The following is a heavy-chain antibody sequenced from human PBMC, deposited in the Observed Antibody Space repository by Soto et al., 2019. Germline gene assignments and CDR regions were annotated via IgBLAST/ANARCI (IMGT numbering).Heavy chain of an antibody. CDR2: IIPIFGTA. J-gene: IGHJ3*02. Sequence: SVKVSCKASGGTFSSYAISWVRQAPGQGLEWMGGIIPIFGTANYAQKFQGRVTITADESTSTAYMELSSLRSEDTAVYYCARDLAVYMIVVVPDVWDAFDICGQGPMVTV. CDR3: ARDLAVYMIVVVPDVWDAFDI. CDR1: GGTFSSYA. D-gene: IGHD3-22*01. V-gene: IGHV1-69*13.